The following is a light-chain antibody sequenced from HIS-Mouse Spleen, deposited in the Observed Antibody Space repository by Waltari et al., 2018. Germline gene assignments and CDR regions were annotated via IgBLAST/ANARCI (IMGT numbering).Light chain of an antibody. CDR2: DVS. J-gene: IGLJ3*02. CDR3: SSYTSSSTRV. CDR1: SSYVGGYNY. Sequence: QSALTQPASVSGSPGQSITISCTGTSSYVGGYNYVSRYQQHPGKAPKLMIYDVSNRPPGVSNRFSGSKSGNTASLTISGLQAEDEADYYCSSYTSSSTRVFGGGTKLTVL. V-gene: IGLV2-14*03.